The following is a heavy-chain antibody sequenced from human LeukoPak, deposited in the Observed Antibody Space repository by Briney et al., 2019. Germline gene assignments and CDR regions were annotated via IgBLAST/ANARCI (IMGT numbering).Heavy chain of an antibody. CDR1: GYTLTELS. Sequence: GASVKVSCKVSGYTLTELSMHWVRQAPGEGLEWMGIINPSGGSTSYAQTFQGRVTMTRDMSTSTVYMELSSLRSEDTAVYYCARVAAEVVGVPGAIGFGWLRRDYYYMDVWGKGTTVTVSS. D-gene: IGHD2-2*02. CDR3: ARVAAEVVGVPGAIGFGWLRRDYYYMDV. J-gene: IGHJ6*03. CDR2: INPSGGST. V-gene: IGHV1-46*01.